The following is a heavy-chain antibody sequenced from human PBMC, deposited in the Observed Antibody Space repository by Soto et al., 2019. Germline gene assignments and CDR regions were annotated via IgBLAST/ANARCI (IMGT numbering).Heavy chain of an antibody. D-gene: IGHD1-1*01. J-gene: IGHJ4*02. CDR1: GFTFSSYG. CDR3: ARENRMATTGFFDY. CDR2: IWYDGSNK. V-gene: IGHV3-33*01. Sequence: QVQLVESGGGVVQPGRSLRLSCAASGFTFSSYGMHWVRQAPGKGLELVAVIWYDGSNKYYADSLKGRFTISRDNSKNMLYLQMSSLSAEVTAVYYGARENRMATTGFFDYWGQGTRVTV.